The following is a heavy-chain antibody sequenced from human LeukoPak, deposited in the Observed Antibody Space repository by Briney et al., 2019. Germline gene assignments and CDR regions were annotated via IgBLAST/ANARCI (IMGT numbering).Heavy chain of an antibody. CDR2: IYYSGST. CDR1: GGSISSSSYY. J-gene: IGHJ4*02. V-gene: IGHV4-39*01. Sequence: PSETLSLTCTVSGGSISSSSYYWGWIRRPPGKGLEWNGSIYYSGSTYYNPSLKSRVTISVDTSKNQFSLKLSSVTAADTAVYYCASGSSGYPTPYNYFDYWGQGTLVTVSS. D-gene: IGHD3-22*01. CDR3: ASGSSGYPTPYNYFDY.